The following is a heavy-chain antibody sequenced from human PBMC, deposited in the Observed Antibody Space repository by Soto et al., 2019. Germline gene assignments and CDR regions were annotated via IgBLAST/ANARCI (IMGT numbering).Heavy chain of an antibody. J-gene: IGHJ4*02. CDR3: ASSSGWSNCLDY. Sequence: SETLSLTCAVSGGSISSSNWWSWARQPPGKGLEWIGEIYHSGSTNYNPSLKSRVTISVDKSKNQFSLKLSSVTAADTAVYYCASSSGWSNCLDYWGQGALVTVSS. D-gene: IGHD6-19*01. V-gene: IGHV4-4*02. CDR2: IYHSGST. CDR1: GGSISSSNW.